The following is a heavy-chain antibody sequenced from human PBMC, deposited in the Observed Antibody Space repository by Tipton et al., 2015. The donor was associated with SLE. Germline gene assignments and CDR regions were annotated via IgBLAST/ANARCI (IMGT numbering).Heavy chain of an antibody. J-gene: IGHJ3*02. CDR2: IYYSGST. V-gene: IGHV4-61*01. Sequence: TLSLTCTVSGGSVSSGSYYWSWIRQPPGKGLEWIGYIYYSGSTNYNPSLKSRVTISVDTSKNQFSLKLSSVTAADTAVYYCARDGDKAMVGGVFDIWGQGTMVTVSS. CDR1: GGSVSSGSYY. CDR3: ARDGDKAMVGGVFDI. D-gene: IGHD5-18*01.